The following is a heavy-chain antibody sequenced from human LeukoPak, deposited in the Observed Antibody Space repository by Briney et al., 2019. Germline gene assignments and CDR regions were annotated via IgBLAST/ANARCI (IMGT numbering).Heavy chain of an antibody. CDR2: VYHSGST. D-gene: IGHD6-19*01. J-gene: IGHJ3*02. CDR1: GGSISSSNW. V-gene: IGHV4-4*02. Sequence: KTSETLSLTCAVSGGSISSSNWWSWVRQPPGRGLEWIGEVYHSGSTNYNPSLKSRVTISVDKSKNQFSLKLSSVTAADTAVYYCARRPYSSGWYGAFDIWGQGTMVTVSS. CDR3: ARRPYSSGWYGAFDI.